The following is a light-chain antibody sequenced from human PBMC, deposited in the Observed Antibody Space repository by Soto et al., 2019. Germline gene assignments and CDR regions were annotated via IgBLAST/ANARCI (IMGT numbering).Light chain of an antibody. V-gene: IGKV3-20*01. J-gene: IGKJ1*01. CDR2: GAS. CDR1: QSVSSSY. CDR3: QQYGSSLST. Sequence: DIVLTQSPGTLSSSPGERATLSCWASQSVSSSYFAWYQQKPGQAPRRLIFGASIRATGIPDRFSGSGSGTDFTLTISGLEPEDFAVYYCQQYGSSLSTFGQGTKVDIK.